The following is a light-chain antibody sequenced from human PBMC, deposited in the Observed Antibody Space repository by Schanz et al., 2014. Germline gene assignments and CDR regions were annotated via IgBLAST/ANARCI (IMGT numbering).Light chain of an antibody. CDR3: QSYDSSLSNVV. Sequence: QSVLTQPPSASGTPGQRVTISCSGSSSNIGSNAVNWYQQVPATAPTLLIYSNNQRPSGVPDRFSGSKSGTSASLAISGLRSEDEGDYYCQSYDSSLSNVVFGGGTKLTVL. V-gene: IGLV1-47*02. J-gene: IGLJ2*01. CDR1: SSNIGSNA. CDR2: SNN.